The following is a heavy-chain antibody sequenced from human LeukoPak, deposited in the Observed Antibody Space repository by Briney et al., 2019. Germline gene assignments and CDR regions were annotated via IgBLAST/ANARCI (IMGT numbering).Heavy chain of an antibody. CDR1: GGSISSYY. V-gene: IGHV4-34*01. Sequence: PSETLSLTCTVSGGSISSYYWSWIRQPPGKGLEWIGEINHSGSTNYNPSLKSRVTISVDTSKNQFSLKLSSVTAADTAVYYCARPTYDYVWGSYRAYGMDVWGQGTTVTVSS. CDR3: ARPTYDYVWGSYRAYGMDV. J-gene: IGHJ6*02. CDR2: INHSGST. D-gene: IGHD3-16*02.